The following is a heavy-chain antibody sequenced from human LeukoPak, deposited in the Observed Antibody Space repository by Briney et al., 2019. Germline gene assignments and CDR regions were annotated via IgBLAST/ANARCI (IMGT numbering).Heavy chain of an antibody. J-gene: IGHJ3*01. Sequence: PGGSLRLSCAASGFTLTDQYMDWVRQAPGKGLEWIGRSRNKANSYSTEYAASVTDSFVISRDASGNLMYLQMYSLKIDDTAVYFCARDGGERGNSAFDVWGQGTEVTVSS. CDR2: SRNKANSYST. V-gene: IGHV3-72*01. D-gene: IGHD3-16*01. CDR1: GFTLTDQY. CDR3: ARDGGERGNSAFDV.